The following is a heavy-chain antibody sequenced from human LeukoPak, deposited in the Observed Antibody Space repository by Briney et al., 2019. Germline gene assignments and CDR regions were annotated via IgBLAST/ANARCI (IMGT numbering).Heavy chain of an antibody. CDR1: GGSISSYY. CDR3: ARGDYSNFPNRFDY. CDR2: IYYSGST. D-gene: IGHD4-11*01. Sequence: SETLSLTCTVSGGSISSYYWSWIRQPPGKGLEWIGYIYYSGSTNYNPSLKSRVTISVDTSKNQFSLKLSSVTAADTAVYYCARGDYSNFPNRFDYWGQGTLVTVSS. J-gene: IGHJ4*02. V-gene: IGHV4-59*01.